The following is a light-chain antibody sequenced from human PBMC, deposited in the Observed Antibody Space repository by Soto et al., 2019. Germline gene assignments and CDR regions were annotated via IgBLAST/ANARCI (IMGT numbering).Light chain of an antibody. CDR1: QSFSNY. CDR3: QQRDNRT. V-gene: IGKV3-11*01. J-gene: IGKJ1*01. CDR2: DAS. Sequence: EIVLTQSPATLSLSPGERATLSCRASQSFSNYLAWYQQKPGQAPRLLIYDASNRATGIPARFSGSGSGTDFTLTISSLEPEDFAVYYCQQRDNRTFGHGTQVEMK.